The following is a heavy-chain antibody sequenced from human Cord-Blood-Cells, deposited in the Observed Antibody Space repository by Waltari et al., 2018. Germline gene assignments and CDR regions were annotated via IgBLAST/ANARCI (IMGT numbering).Heavy chain of an antibody. CDR3: ARGLHYDILTGSPEGAFDI. V-gene: IGHV4-34*01. J-gene: IGHJ3*02. Sequence: QVQLQQWGAGLLKPSETLSLTCAVYGGSFSGYYWSWIRQPPGKGLEWIGEINHSGSTNDNPSLKSRVTISVDTSKNQFSLKLSSVTAADTAVYYCARGLHYDILTGSPEGAFDIWGQGTMVTVSS. D-gene: IGHD3-9*01. CDR1: GGSFSGYY. CDR2: INHSGST.